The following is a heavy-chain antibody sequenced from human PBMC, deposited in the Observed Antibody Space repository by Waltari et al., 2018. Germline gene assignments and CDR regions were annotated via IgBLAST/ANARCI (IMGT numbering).Heavy chain of an antibody. Sequence: QVQLVESGGGVVQPGRSLRLSCAASGFTFSSYGMHWVRQAPGKGLEWVAVIWYDGSNKYYADSVKGRFTISRDNSKNTLYLQMNSLRAEDTAVYYCASNIVVVPAAKGAFDIWGQGTMVTVSS. CDR2: IWYDGSNK. CDR1: GFTFSSYG. V-gene: IGHV3-33*01. D-gene: IGHD2-2*01. CDR3: ASNIVVVPAAKGAFDI. J-gene: IGHJ3*02.